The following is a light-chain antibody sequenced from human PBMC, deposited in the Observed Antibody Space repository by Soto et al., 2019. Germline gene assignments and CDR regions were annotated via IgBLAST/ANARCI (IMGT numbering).Light chain of an antibody. CDR1: TSDIDNYDS. CDR3: SLYTSNGSLI. J-gene: IGLJ1*01. CDR2: DVN. Sequence: QSALTQPPSVSGSPGQSVTISCTGTTSDIDNYDSVSWYQQAPGTAPKLIICDVNNRPSGAPDRFSGSTSGNTASLTISRLQAEDETDYFCSLYTSNGSLIFGPGTKLTVL. V-gene: IGLV2-18*01.